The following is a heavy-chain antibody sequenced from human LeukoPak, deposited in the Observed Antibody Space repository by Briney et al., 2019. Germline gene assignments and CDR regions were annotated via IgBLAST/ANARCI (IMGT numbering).Heavy chain of an antibody. CDR1: GFTFSNYA. CDR2: IIGSGGST. Sequence: GGSLRLSCAASGFTFSNYAMSWVRQAPGKGLEWISTIIGSGGSTYYAVSVRGRFTISRDNSKNTLYLQMNSLRAEDTALYYCAKGRGSSSYYHFDYRGQGTLVSVSS. D-gene: IGHD6-13*01. J-gene: IGHJ4*02. V-gene: IGHV3-23*01. CDR3: AKGRGSSSYYHFDY.